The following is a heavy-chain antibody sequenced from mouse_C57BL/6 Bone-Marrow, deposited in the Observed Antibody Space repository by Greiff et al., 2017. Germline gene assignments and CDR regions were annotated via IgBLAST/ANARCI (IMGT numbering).Heavy chain of an antibody. V-gene: IGHV1-64*01. Sequence: VQLQQPGAELVKPGASVKLSCKASGYTFTSYWMHWVKQRPGQGLEWIGMIHPNSGSTNYNEKFKSKATLTVDKSSSTAYMQLSSLTSEDSAVYYGATKSYYYAMDYWGQGTSVTVSS. J-gene: IGHJ4*01. CDR1: GYTFTSYW. CDR2: IHPNSGST. CDR3: ATKSYYYAMDY.